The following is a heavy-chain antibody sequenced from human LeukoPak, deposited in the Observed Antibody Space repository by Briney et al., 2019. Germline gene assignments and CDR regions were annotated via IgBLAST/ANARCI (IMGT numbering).Heavy chain of an antibody. D-gene: IGHD5-12*01. J-gene: IGHJ4*02. CDR3: ARAAQSARGYSGYDY. CDR1: GFTFSSYS. V-gene: IGHV3-21*01. CDR2: ISSSSSYI. Sequence: PGGSLRLSCAASGFTFSSYSMNWVRQAPGKGLEWVSSISSSSSYIYYADSVKGRFTISRDNAKNSLYLQMNSLRAEDTAVYYCARAAQSARGYSGYDYWGQGTLVTVSS.